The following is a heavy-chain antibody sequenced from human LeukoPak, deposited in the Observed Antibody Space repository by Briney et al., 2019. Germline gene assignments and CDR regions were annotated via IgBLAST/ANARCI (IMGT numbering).Heavy chain of an antibody. V-gene: IGHV4-34*01. CDR1: GGTFSGYY. D-gene: IGHD5-18*01. CDR3: AGARCGYNYRGFWFDP. Sequence: SGTLSLTCAVYGGTFSGYYWSWIRQPPGKGLDWIGEINNSGSTNYNPSLKSRVTISVHKSKNPFSPKLSSVTAADTAVYYCAGARCGYNYRGFWFDPWGQGTLVTVS. CDR2: INNSGST. J-gene: IGHJ5*02.